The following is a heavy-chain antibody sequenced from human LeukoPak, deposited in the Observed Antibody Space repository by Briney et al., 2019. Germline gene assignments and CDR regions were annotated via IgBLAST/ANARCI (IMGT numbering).Heavy chain of an antibody. D-gene: IGHD3-22*01. CDR1: GFTFSNYA. CDR2: ISGSGAST. Sequence: GGSLRLSCAASGFTFSNYAMSWVRQAPGKGLEWVSGISGSGASTYYADSVKGRFTISRDNSKNTLYLQMTSLRAEDTAVYYCARSITMILVGARVAFDIWGQGTMVTVSS. CDR3: ARSITMILVGARVAFDI. J-gene: IGHJ3*02. V-gene: IGHV3-23*01.